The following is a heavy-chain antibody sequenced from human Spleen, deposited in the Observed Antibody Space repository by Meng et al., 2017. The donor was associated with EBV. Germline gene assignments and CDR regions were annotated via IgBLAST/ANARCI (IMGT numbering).Heavy chain of an antibody. CDR1: GFSLSTSGEG. CDR2: IYGDDDK. D-gene: IGHD6-19*01. Sequence: QITLKESGPTLVKATQTLTLTCTFSGFSLSTSGEGVGWIRQPPGKALEWLAVIYGDDDKRYSPSLNSRLTISKDTSKNLVVLTMTNMDPVDTATYYCVHRQDSGWYFDFWGQGTRVTVSS. J-gene: IGHJ4*02. CDR3: VHRQDSGWYFDF. V-gene: IGHV2-5*02.